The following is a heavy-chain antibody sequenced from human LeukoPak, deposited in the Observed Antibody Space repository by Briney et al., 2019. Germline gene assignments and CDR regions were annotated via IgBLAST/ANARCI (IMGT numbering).Heavy chain of an antibody. V-gene: IGHV4-39*01. CDR3: ARPPREASADY. CDR1: GGSIRIRTYF. Sequence: PSETLSLTCTVSGGSIRIRTYFWAWIRQPPGKGLEWIGSISYSGSIYYNPSLQSRVTILLDTSKNQFSLRLRSVTAADSAVYYCARPPREASADYWGQGTLVTVSS. J-gene: IGHJ4*02. CDR2: ISYSGSI. D-gene: IGHD1-26*01.